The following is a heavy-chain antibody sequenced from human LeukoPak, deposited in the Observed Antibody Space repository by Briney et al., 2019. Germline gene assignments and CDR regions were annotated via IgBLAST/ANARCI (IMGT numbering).Heavy chain of an antibody. V-gene: IGHV3-64*01. CDR2: ISSNGGST. CDR1: GFTFSSYA. Sequence: GGSLRLSCAASGFTFSSYAMHWVRQAPGKGLEYVSAISSNGGSTYYANSVKGRFTISRDNSKNTLYLQMGSLRAEDMAVYYCARGIRAYYYDSSGYSYYFDYWGQGTLVTVSS. J-gene: IGHJ4*02. CDR3: ARGIRAYYYDSSGYSYYFDY. D-gene: IGHD3-22*01.